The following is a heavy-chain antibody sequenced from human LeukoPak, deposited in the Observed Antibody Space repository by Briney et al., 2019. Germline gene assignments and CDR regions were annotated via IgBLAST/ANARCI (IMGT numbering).Heavy chain of an antibody. CDR2: INSDGSST. CDR3: ASGEFDYYDSIIF. V-gene: IGHV3-74*01. D-gene: IGHD3-22*01. CDR1: GFTFSSYW. J-gene: IGHJ4*02. Sequence: GGSLRLSCEASGFTFSSYWMHWVRQAPGKGLVWVSRINSDGSSTSYADSVKGRFTISRDNAKKTLYLQMNSLRAEDTAVYYCASGEFDYYDSIIFGGQGTLVTVSS.